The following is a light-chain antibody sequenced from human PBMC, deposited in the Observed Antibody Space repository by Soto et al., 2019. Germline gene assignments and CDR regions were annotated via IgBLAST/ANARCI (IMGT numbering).Light chain of an antibody. CDR2: LGS. Sequence: DIVMTQSPLSLPVTPGAPASISCRSSQSLLHNNGYNYLDWYLQKPGQSPQGXIYLGSKRASGVPDRFSGSGSGTDFTLTISSRQAADVAVYYCQQYYSTPFTFGGGTKVDIK. CDR1: QSLLHNNGYNY. J-gene: IGKJ4*01. V-gene: IGKV2-28*01. CDR3: QQYYSTPFT.